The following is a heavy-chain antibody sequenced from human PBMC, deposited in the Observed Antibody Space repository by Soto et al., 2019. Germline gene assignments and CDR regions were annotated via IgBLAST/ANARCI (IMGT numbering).Heavy chain of an antibody. D-gene: IGHD2-15*01. CDR3: ARGGGYCSGGSCFSNWFDP. Sequence: QVQLVQSGAEVKKPGSSVKVSCKASGGTFSSYAISWVRQAPGQGLEWMGGIIPIFGTANYEQKFQGRVTITADESTSTAYMELSSLRSEDTAVYYCARGGGYCSGGSCFSNWFDPWGQGTLVTVSS. J-gene: IGHJ5*02. CDR1: GGTFSSYA. CDR2: IIPIFGTA. V-gene: IGHV1-69*01.